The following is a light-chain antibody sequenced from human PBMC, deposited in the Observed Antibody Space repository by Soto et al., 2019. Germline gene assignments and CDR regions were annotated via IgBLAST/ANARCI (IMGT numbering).Light chain of an antibody. CDR2: GAS. Sequence: EIVLTQSPGTLSLSPGERATLSCRASQSVSSSYLAWYQQKPDQAPRLLIYGASSRAAGIPDRFSGSGSGTDFTLTISRLEPEDFAVYYCQQYGSSPRTFGQGTKV. CDR1: QSVSSSY. J-gene: IGKJ1*01. V-gene: IGKV3-20*01. CDR3: QQYGSSPRT.